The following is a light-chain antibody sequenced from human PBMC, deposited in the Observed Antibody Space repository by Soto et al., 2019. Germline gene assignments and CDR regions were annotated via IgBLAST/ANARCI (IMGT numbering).Light chain of an antibody. V-gene: IGKV1-33*01. CDR2: DAS. CDR3: QQYDNLRIT. J-gene: IGKJ5*01. Sequence: DIQMTQSPSSLSASVGDRVTITCQASQDISNYLNWYQQKPGKAPKLLIYDASNLEPGVPSRFSGSGSGTDFTFTISSLQPEDIATYYCQQYDNLRITFGQGTRLEIK. CDR1: QDISNY.